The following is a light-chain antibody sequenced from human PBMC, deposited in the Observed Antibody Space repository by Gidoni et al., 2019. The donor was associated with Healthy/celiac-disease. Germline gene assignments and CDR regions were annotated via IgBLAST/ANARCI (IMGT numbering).Light chain of an antibody. J-gene: IGLJ2*01. CDR3: SSYTSSSRV. CDR1: SSYVGGYNY. CDR2: EVS. V-gene: IGLV2-14*01. Sequence: QSALTQPASVSGSPGQSITISCTGTSSYVGGYNYVSWYQQHPGKAPKLMIHEVSNRPSGVSNRFSGSKSGNTASLTISGLQAEDEADYYCSSYTSSSRVFGGGTKLTVL.